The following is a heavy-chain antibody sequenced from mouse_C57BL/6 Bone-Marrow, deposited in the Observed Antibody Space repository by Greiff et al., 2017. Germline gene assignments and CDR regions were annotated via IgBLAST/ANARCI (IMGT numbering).Heavy chain of an antibody. D-gene: IGHD1-1*01. CDR3: ARWAYYYGSSFAMDY. Sequence: QVQLQQSGAELVRPGTSVKVSCKASGYAFTNYLIEWVKQRPGQGLEWIGVINPGSGGTNYNEKFKGKATLTADKSSSTAYMQLSSLTSEDSAVYFCARWAYYYGSSFAMDYWGQGTSVTVSS. V-gene: IGHV1-54*01. CDR2: INPGSGGT. J-gene: IGHJ4*01. CDR1: GYAFTNYL.